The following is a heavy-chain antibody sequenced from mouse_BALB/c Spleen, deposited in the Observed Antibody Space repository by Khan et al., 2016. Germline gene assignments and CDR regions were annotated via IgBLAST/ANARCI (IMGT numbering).Heavy chain of an antibody. V-gene: IGHV9-3-1*01. D-gene: IGHD2-4*01. Sequence: QIQLVQSGPELKKPGETIKISCKASGYTFTNYGMNWVKQAPGKGLKWMGWINTYTGEPTYADDFKGRFAFSLETSASTAYLQINNLKNEDTATYFGARGSIYYDHGGVAYWGQGTLVTVSA. CDR3: ARGSIYYDHGGVAY. J-gene: IGHJ3*01. CDR1: GYTFTNYG. CDR2: INTYTGEP.